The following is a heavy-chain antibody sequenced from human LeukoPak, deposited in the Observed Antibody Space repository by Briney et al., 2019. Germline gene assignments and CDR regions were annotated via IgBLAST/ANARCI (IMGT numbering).Heavy chain of an antibody. D-gene: IGHD2-2*01. CDR3: ARDRRIPAATYYYYYYGMDV. Sequence: SETLSLTCTVSGGSISSGDYYWSWIRQPSGKGLEWIGYIYYSGSTYYNPSLKSRVTISVDTSKNQFSLKLSSVTAADTAVYYCARDRRIPAATYYYYYYGMDVWGQGTTVTVSS. CDR1: GGSISSGDYY. CDR2: IYYSGST. V-gene: IGHV4-30-4*01. J-gene: IGHJ6*02.